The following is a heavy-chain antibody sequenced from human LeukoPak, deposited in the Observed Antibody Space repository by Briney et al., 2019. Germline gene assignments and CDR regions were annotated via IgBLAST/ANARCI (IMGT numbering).Heavy chain of an antibody. Sequence: PGRSLRLSCAASGFTFDDYAMHWVRQAPGKGLEWVSGISWNSGSIGYADSVKGRFTISRDNAKNSLYLQMNSLRAEDMALYYCAKDFGPEGGIAAPATPFDYWGQGTLVTVSS. D-gene: IGHD6-13*01. V-gene: IGHV3-9*03. J-gene: IGHJ4*02. CDR3: AKDFGPEGGIAAPATPFDY. CDR1: GFTFDDYA. CDR2: ISWNSGSI.